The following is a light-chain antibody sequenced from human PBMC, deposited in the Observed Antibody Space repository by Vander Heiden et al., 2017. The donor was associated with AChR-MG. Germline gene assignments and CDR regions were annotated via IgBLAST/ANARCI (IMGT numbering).Light chain of an antibody. V-gene: IGLV2-23*02. Sequence: QSALTQPASVSGPPGQPITISCTGTSSDVGSYHLVSWYQQHPGKAPKLMVYEVSKRPSGVSNRFSGSKAGNTAAVTVAGLQAEDGADYYCCSYAGSSSGVFGGGTKLTVL. CDR1: SSDVGSYHL. CDR3: CSYAGSSSGV. J-gene: IGLJ3*02. CDR2: EVS.